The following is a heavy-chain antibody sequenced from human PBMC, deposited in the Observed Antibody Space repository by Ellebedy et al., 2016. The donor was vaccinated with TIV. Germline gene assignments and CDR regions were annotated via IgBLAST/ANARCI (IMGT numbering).Heavy chain of an antibody. CDR1: GYTFTAFH. D-gene: IGHD2-2*01. CDR3: ARDPCSSTSCPWSDP. CDR2: VYPNSGGT. Sequence: ASVKVSCKTSGYTFTAFHIHWVRQAPGQGLEWMGWVYPNSGGTNYAQKFQGRVTMTRDTSISTAYMELSRLRSDDTAVYYCARDPCSSTSCPWSDPWGQGTLVTVSS. J-gene: IGHJ5*02. V-gene: IGHV1-2*02.